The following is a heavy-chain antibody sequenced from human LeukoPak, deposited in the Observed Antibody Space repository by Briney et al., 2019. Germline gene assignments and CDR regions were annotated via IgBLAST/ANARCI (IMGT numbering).Heavy chain of an antibody. CDR3: ATDLPYCSGGSCYSDLIIDY. J-gene: IGHJ4*02. CDR1: GYTLTELS. V-gene: IGHV1-24*01. D-gene: IGHD2-15*01. Sequence: GASVKVSCKVSGYTLTELSMHWVRQAPGKGLEWMGGFDPEDGETIYAQKFQGRVTMTEDTSTDTAYMELSSLRSEDTAVYYCATDLPYCSGGSCYSDLIIDYWGQGTLVTVSS. CDR2: FDPEDGET.